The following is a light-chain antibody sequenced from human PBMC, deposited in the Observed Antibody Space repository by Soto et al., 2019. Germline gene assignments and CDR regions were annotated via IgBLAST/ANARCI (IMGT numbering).Light chain of an antibody. CDR3: QQYNSWPPLT. V-gene: IGKV3-15*01. Sequence: EIVMTQSPATVSVSPGERATLSCRASQNVNSNLAWYQQKPGQPPRLLIYGAYTRATGVPARFSGSGSGTEFTLTINSLQSEDFAVYYGQQYNSWPPLTFGGGTKVDIK. J-gene: IGKJ4*01. CDR1: QNVNSN. CDR2: GAY.